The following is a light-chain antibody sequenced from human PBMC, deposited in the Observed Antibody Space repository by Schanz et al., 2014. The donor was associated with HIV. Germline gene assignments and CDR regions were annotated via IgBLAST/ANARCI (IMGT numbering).Light chain of an antibody. V-gene: IGKV3-20*01. J-gene: IGKJ3*01. CDR3: QHYGSS. Sequence: EIVLTQSPGSLSLSPGGRATLSCAASQRLSSSYLAWYQQKRDQPPRLVSYSTSSRAAGIPDRFSGTGSGTEFTLTISRLEPEDFAVYYCQHYGSSFGPGTKVD. CDR2: STS. CDR1: QRLSSSY.